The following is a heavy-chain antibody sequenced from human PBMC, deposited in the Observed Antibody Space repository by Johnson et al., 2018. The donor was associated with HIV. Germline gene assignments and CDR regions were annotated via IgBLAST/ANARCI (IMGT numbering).Heavy chain of an antibody. CDR3: AKERQLVRAFDI. CDR2: IKQDGSEK. V-gene: IGHV3-7*01. Sequence: EVQLVESGGDLVKAGGSLRLSCAASGFTVSSNYMSWVRQAPGKGLEWVANIKQDGSEKYYADSVKGRFTISRDNSKNTLYLQMNSLRAVDTAVYYCAKERQLVRAFDIWGQGTMVTVSS. J-gene: IGHJ3*02. D-gene: IGHD6-6*01. CDR1: GFTVSSNY.